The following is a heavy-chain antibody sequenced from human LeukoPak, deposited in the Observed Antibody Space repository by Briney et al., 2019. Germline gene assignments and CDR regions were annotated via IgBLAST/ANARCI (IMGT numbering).Heavy chain of an antibody. CDR3: ARENGSGRWFDP. V-gene: IGHV4-30-2*01. CDR2: IYHSGST. CDR1: GGSISSGGYY. D-gene: IGHD3-10*01. Sequence: SETLSLTCTVSGGSISSGGYYWSWIRQPPGKGLEWIGYIYHSGSTYYNPSLKSRVTISVDRSKNQFSLKLSSVTAADTAVYYCARENGSGRWFDPWGQGTLVTVSS. J-gene: IGHJ5*02.